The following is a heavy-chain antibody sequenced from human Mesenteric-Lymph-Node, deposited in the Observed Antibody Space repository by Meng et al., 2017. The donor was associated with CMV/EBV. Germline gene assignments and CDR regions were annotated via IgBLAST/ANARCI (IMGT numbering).Heavy chain of an antibody. Sequence: QVQLVQSGAEVKKPGSSVKVSCTASVGTFSSYTISWVRQDPGQVLEWMGRIIPILGRANYAQKFQGRVTITADKSTSTAYMELSSMRSEDTAVYYCAGGIAAAGSRWFDPWGQGTLVTVSS. CDR3: AGGIAAAGSRWFDP. D-gene: IGHD6-13*01. V-gene: IGHV1-69*02. CDR1: VGTFSSYT. J-gene: IGHJ5*02. CDR2: IIPILGRA.